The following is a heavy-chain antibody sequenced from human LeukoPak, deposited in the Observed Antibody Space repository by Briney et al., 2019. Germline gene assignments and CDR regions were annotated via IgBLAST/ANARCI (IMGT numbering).Heavy chain of an antibody. CDR2: IYLSGST. J-gene: IGHJ4*02. Sequence: PSETLSLTCAVSGYSISSGYYWGWIRQPPGKGLGWIGSIYLSGSTSYNPSLKSRVTISVDTSKNQFSLKLSSVTAADTAVYYCARHLSGYDSSGYYFTDKYYFDYWGQGTLVTVSS. CDR1: GYSISSGYY. CDR3: ARHLSGYDSSGYYFTDKYYFDY. D-gene: IGHD3-22*01. V-gene: IGHV4-38-2*01.